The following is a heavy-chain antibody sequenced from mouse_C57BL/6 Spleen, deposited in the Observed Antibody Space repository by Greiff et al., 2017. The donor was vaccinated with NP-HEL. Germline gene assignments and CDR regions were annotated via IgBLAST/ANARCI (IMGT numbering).Heavy chain of an antibody. J-gene: IGHJ2*01. CDR1: GYTFTSYW. V-gene: IGHV1-5*01. CDR3: TRRDNYYGSSYGY. CDR2: IYPGNSDT. D-gene: IGHD1-1*01. Sequence: EVQLQQSGTVLARPGASVKMSCKTSGYTFTSYWMHWVKQRPGQGLEWIGAIYPGNSDTSYNQKFKGKAKLTAVTSASTAYMELSSLTNEDSAVYYCTRRDNYYGSSYGYWGQGTTLTVSS.